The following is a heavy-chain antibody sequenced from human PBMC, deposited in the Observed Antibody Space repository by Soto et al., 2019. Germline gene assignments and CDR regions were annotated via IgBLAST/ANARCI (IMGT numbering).Heavy chain of an antibody. J-gene: IGHJ4*02. V-gene: IGHV3-33*01. Sequence: QVQLVESGGGVVQPGRSLRLSCAASGFTFSSYGMHWVRQAPGKGLEWVAVIWYDGSNKYYADSVKGRFTISRDNSKNTLYLQMNSLRDEDTAVYYCARESNYYDSSGLSGFDYWGQGTLVPVPS. D-gene: IGHD3-22*01. CDR3: ARESNYYDSSGLSGFDY. CDR2: IWYDGSNK. CDR1: GFTFSSYG.